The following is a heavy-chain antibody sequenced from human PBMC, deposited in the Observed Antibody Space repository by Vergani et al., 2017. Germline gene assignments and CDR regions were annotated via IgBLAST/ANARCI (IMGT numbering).Heavy chain of an antibody. V-gene: IGHV5-51*01. CDR2: IYPADSDT. CDR1: EYSFGNYW. D-gene: IGHD6-6*01. J-gene: IGHJ4*02. Sequence: EVELVQSGPEMRKPGESLKISCKGSEYSFGNYWIGWVVQMPGKGLEWMGIIYPADSDTRYSPSFQGQVTISADKSISTAFLQWDSLKASDTALYYCARHSSYTDSWGQGTLVTVSS. CDR3: ARHSSYTDS.